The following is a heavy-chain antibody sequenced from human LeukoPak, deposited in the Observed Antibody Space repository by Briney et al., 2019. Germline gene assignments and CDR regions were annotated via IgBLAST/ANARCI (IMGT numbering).Heavy chain of an antibody. CDR2: IYTSGST. CDR1: GGSVSGYY. V-gene: IGHV4-4*07. J-gene: IGHJ6*03. Sequence: PSETLSLTCTVSGGSVSGYYWSWIRQPAGKGLEWIGRIYTSGSTNYSPSLKSRVTMSLDTSKNQFSLKLTSMTAADTAVYYCARGIYCSGNNCYYYYYYMDVWGKGTTVTVSS. D-gene: IGHD2-2*01. CDR3: ARGIYCSGNNCYYYYYYMDV.